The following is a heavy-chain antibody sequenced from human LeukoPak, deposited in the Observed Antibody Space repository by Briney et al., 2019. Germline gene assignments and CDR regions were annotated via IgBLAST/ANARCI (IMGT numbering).Heavy chain of an antibody. CDR3: ARGGLGNFD. V-gene: IGHV3-21*01. CDR1: GFTFSRYS. Sequence: GGSLRLSCAASGFTFSRYSMKWVRQAPGKGLEWVSFISTSSSYIFYADSVKGRFTISRDNAKNSLYLQMNSLRAEDTAVYYCARGGLGNFDWGQGTLVTVSS. D-gene: IGHD4-23*01. CDR2: ISTSSSYI. J-gene: IGHJ4*02.